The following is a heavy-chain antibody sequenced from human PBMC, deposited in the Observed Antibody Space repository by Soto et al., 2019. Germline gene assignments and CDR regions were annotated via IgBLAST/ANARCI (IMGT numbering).Heavy chain of an antibody. Sequence: QAQLQESGPGPVKPSETLSLTCTVSAGSVSGDTHYWSWIRQPPGKGLEWIGYIYNSESTNYNPSLKSRVTISVDTSKNQFSLKLSSVTPADTAVYYCARGYRTSWYWFDLWGRGTLVTVSS. CDR2: IYNSEST. CDR1: AGSVSGDTHY. V-gene: IGHV4-61*01. D-gene: IGHD6-13*01. CDR3: ARGYRTSWYWFDL. J-gene: IGHJ2*01.